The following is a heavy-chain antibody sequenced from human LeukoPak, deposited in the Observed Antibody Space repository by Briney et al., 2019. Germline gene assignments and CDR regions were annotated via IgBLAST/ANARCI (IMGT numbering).Heavy chain of an antibody. CDR3: AKDRRYFVCWFDP. CDR2: ISGSGGST. Sequence: PGRSMRPSSPASAFTSIIYSMSWVRPPAGKWLGWVGAISGSGGSTYYADSVKGRFTISRDNSKNTLYLQMNSLRAEDTAVYYCAKDRRYFVCWFDPWGQGTLVTVSS. CDR1: AFTSIIYS. V-gene: IGHV3-23*01. J-gene: IGHJ5*02. D-gene: IGHD3-9*01.